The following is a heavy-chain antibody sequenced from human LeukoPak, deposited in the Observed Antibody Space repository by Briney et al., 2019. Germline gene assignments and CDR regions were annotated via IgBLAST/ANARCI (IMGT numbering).Heavy chain of an antibody. Sequence: SETLSLTCTVSGGSISSGSYYWGWIRQPPGKGLEWIGEINHSGSTNYNPSLKSRVTISVDTSKNQFSLKLSSVTAADTAVYYCARGGWGIVGATAFDYWGQGTLVTVSS. CDR3: ARGGWGIVGATAFDY. J-gene: IGHJ4*02. D-gene: IGHD1-26*01. V-gene: IGHV4-39*07. CDR1: GGSISSGSYY. CDR2: INHSGST.